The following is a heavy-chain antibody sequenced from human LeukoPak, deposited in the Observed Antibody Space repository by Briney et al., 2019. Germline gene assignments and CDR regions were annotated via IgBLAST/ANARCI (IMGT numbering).Heavy chain of an antibody. Sequence: SETLSLTCTGSGGSISNYYRSWIRQPPGKGLEWVGYIYYTGTTKYNPSLESRVTITLDTPKNQFPLKLSSVTAADTAVYHCTRSRDGHNYHYFYNRGQGTLVTVSS. CDR3: TRSRDGHNYHYFYN. CDR1: GGSISNYY. CDR2: IYYTGTT. D-gene: IGHD5-24*01. J-gene: IGHJ4*02. V-gene: IGHV4-59*01.